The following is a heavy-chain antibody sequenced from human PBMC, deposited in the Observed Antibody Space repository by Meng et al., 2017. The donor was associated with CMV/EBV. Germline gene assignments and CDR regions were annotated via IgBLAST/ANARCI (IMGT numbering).Heavy chain of an antibody. Sequence: GGSLRLSCAASGFTFSSYGMNWVRQAPGKGLEWVSYISSSGGTIYYADSVKGRFTISRDNAKNSLYLQMNSLRAEDTAVYYCARERNWNSGVEYYFDYWGQGTLVTVSS. J-gene: IGHJ4*02. CDR1: GFTFSSYG. CDR3: ARERNWNSGVEYYFDY. CDR2: ISSSGGTI. D-gene: IGHD1-7*01. V-gene: IGHV3-48*03.